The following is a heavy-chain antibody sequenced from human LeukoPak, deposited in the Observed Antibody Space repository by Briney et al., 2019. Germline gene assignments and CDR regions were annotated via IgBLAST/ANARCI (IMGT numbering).Heavy chain of an antibody. Sequence: GGSLKISCAASGFTFNNYAMHYVRQAPGKGLEWVALISYDGSNKYYADSVKGRFSISRDNAKDTVHLQLTSLRPDDTAVYYCAKSRACSSMRCNAVNLYYFGMDVWGQGTTVTVSS. V-gene: IGHV3-30*18. J-gene: IGHJ6*01. D-gene: IGHD2-2*01. CDR3: AKSRACSSMRCNAVNLYYFGMDV. CDR1: GFTFNNYA. CDR2: ISYDGSNK.